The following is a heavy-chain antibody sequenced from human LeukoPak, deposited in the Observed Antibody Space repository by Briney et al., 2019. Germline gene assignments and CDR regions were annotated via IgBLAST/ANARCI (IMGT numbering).Heavy chain of an antibody. D-gene: IGHD1-26*01. CDR3: AIGREPLLDY. Sequence: SETLSLTCDVSGDSISYHYRSWIRQSPGKGLEWIGFIYNSGFTNYNPSLKSRVIISQDTSKTHFTLRLTSVTAADTGVYFYAIGREPLLDYWGQGTRVIVSS. CDR1: GDSISYHY. V-gene: IGHV4-59*11. CDR2: IYNSGFT. J-gene: IGHJ4*02.